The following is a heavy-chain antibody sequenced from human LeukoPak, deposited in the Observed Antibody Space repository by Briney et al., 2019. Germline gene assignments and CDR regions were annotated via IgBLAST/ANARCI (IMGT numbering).Heavy chain of an antibody. CDR1: GGSISSYY. CDR2: IYYSGST. V-gene: IGHV4-59*08. Sequence: PSETLSLTCTVSGGSISSYYWSWIRQPPGKGLEWIGYIYYSGSTNYNPSLKSRVTISVDTSKNHVSLRLSSVTAADTALYYCARSYYGSGSWNDPWGQGTLVTVSS. J-gene: IGHJ5*02. CDR3: ARSYYGSGSWNDP. D-gene: IGHD3-10*01.